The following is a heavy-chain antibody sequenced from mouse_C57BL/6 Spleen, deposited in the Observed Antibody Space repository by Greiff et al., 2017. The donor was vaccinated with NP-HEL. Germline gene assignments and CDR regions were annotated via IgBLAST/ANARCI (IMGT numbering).Heavy chain of an antibody. CDR2: IWGVGST. Sequence: QVHVKQSGPGLVAPSQSLSITCTVSGFSLTSYGVDWVRQSPGKGLEWLGVIWGVGSTNYNSALKSRLSISKDNSKRQVFLKMNSLQTDDTAMYYCASGGDYDSWFAYWGQGTLVTVSA. J-gene: IGHJ3*01. V-gene: IGHV2-6*01. D-gene: IGHD2-4*01. CDR1: GFSLTSYG. CDR3: ASGGDYDSWFAY.